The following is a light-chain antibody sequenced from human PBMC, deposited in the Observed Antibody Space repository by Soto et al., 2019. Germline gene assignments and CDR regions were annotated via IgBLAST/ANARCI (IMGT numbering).Light chain of an antibody. CDR1: NIGSKS. CDR3: QVWDSSSDHSYV. J-gene: IGLJ1*01. Sequence: SYELTQPPSVSVAPGQTARITCGGNNIGSKSVHWYQQKPGQAPVLVVYDDSDRPSGIPDRFSGSNSGNTATLTISRVEAGDEADYYCQVWDSSSDHSYVFGTGTQLTVL. V-gene: IGLV3-21*02. CDR2: DDS.